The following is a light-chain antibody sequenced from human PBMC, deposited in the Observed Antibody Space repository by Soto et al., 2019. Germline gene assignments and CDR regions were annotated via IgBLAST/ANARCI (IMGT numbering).Light chain of an antibody. J-gene: IGLJ1*01. CDR3: SSYTSSSPYV. CDR1: NSDVGGYNY. Sequence: QSALTQPPSVSGSPGQSITISCTGTNSDVGGYNYVSWYQQEPGKAPKLIIYDVSNRPSGVSNRFSGSKSGNTASLTISGLQAEDEADYYCSSYTSSSPYVFGTGTKLTVL. CDR2: DVS. V-gene: IGLV2-14*01.